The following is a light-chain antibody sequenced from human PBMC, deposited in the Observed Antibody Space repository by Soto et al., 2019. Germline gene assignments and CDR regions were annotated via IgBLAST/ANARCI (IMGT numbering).Light chain of an antibody. CDR1: SSNIGAGYD. CDR3: QSYDTSLSGYL. V-gene: IGLV1-40*01. CDR2: ANN. J-gene: IGLJ1*01. Sequence: QSVLTQPPSVSGAPGQRVTISCTGSSSNIGAGYDIHWYQQVPGTAPKPLIYANNNRASGVPDRFSGSKSGTSASLAITGLQAEDEADYYCQSYDTSLSGYLFGPGTKLTVL.